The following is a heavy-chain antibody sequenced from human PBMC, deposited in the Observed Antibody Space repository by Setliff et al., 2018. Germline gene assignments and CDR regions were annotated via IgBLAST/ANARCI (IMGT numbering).Heavy chain of an antibody. CDR1: GGSISSSSYY. CDR2: IYYSGGT. Sequence: PSETLSLTCTVSGGSISSSSYYWGWIRQPPGKGLEWIGSIYYSGGTYYNPSLKSRVTISVDTSKNQFSLKLSSVTAADTAVYYCARDRTRFTMVRGVIITRAFDYWGQGTLVTVSS. D-gene: IGHD3-10*01. CDR3: ARDRTRFTMVRGVIITRAFDY. V-gene: IGHV4-39*07. J-gene: IGHJ4*02.